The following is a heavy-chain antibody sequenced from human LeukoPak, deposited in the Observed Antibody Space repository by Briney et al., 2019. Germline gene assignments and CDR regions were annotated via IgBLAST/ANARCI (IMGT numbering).Heavy chain of an antibody. CDR1: GFTFSSYA. CDR3: ARGGHYYDSSGYFAFDI. CDR2: ISYDGSNK. J-gene: IGHJ3*02. V-gene: IGHV3-30-3*01. D-gene: IGHD3-22*01. Sequence: GRSLRLSCAASGFTFSSYAMHWVRQAPGKGLEWVAVISYDGSNKYYADSVKGRFTISRDNSKNTLYLHMNSLRAEDTAVYYCARGGHYYDSSGYFAFDIWGQGTMVTVSS.